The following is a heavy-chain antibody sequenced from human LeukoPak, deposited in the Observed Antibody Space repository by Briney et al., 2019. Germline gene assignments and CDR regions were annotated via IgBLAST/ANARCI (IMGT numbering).Heavy chain of an antibody. Sequence: GGSLRLSCAASGFTFSSYAMHWVRQAPGKGLEWVAVISYDGSNKYYADSVKGRFTISRDNSKNTLYLQMNSLRAEDTAVYYCATSIAARGTEIDYWGQGTLVTVSS. J-gene: IGHJ4*02. D-gene: IGHD6-6*01. V-gene: IGHV3-30-3*01. CDR1: GFTFSSYA. CDR2: ISYDGSNK. CDR3: ATSIAARGTEIDY.